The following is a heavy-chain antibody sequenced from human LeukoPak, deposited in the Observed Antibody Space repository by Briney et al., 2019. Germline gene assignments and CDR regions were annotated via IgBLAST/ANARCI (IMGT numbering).Heavy chain of an antibody. CDR3: AKDTDSSGYSNFDY. V-gene: IGHV3-33*06. CDR1: GFTFRNHG. D-gene: IGHD3-22*01. CDR2: IWYDGSNE. Sequence: PGGSLRLSCAASGFTFRNHGMHWVRQAPGKGLEWAAVIWYDGSNEYYADSVKGRFTISRDNSKNTLYLQMNSLRAEDTALYYCAKDTDSSGYSNFDYWGQGTLVTVSS. J-gene: IGHJ4*02.